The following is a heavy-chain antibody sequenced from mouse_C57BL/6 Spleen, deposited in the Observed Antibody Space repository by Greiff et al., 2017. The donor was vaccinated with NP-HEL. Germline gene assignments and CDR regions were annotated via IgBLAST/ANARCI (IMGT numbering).Heavy chain of an antibody. CDR2: ISDGGSYT. V-gene: IGHV5-4*01. CDR3: ARTHYYGSSDWFAY. D-gene: IGHD1-1*01. Sequence: VHLVESGGGLVKPGGSLKLSCAASGFTFSSYAMSWVRQTPEKRLEWVATISDGGSYTYYPDNVKGRFTISRDNAKNNLYLQMSHLKSEDTAMYYGARTHYYGSSDWFAYWGQGTLVTVSA. CDR1: GFTFSSYA. J-gene: IGHJ3*01.